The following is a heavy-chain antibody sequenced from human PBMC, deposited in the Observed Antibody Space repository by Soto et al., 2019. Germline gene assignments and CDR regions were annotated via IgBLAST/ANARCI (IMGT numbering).Heavy chain of an antibody. Sequence: LILSCASSGLPFSSYCMHWVRPAPGKGLEWVAVIWYDGSNKYYADSVKGRFTISRDNSKNTLYLQMNSLRAEDTAVYYCVCSSTASSEVIDYWGQGTLVTVSA. CDR2: IWYDGSNK. V-gene: IGHV3-33*01. D-gene: IGHD2-2*01. J-gene: IGHJ4*02. CDR3: VCSSTASSEVIDY. CDR1: GLPFSSYC.